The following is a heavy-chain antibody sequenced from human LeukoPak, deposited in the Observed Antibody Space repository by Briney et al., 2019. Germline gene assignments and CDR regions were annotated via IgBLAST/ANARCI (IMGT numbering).Heavy chain of an antibody. J-gene: IGHJ4*02. CDR2: ISSSGSII. Sequence: PGGSLRLSCAASGFTFSDYYMSWIRQAPGKGLEWVSYISSSGSIIYYADSVKGRFTISRDNAKNSLYLQMNSLRAEDTAVYYCARTGTLDTAMVIPSFFDYWGQGTLVTVSS. D-gene: IGHD5-18*01. V-gene: IGHV3-11*04. CDR1: GFTFSDYY. CDR3: ARTGTLDTAMVIPSFFDY.